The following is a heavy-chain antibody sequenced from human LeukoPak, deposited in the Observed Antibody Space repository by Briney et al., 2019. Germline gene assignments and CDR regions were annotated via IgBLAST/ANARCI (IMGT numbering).Heavy chain of an antibody. V-gene: IGHV3-53*01. CDR3: ARDVGGSYYRVSFDI. Sequence: PGGSLRLSCAASGFTVSSNYINWVRQAPGKGLEWVSVIYSGGSTYYADSVKGRFTISRDNPKNTLYLQMNSLRAEDTAVYYCARDVGGSYYRVSFDIWGQGTRVTVSS. CDR1: GFTVSSNY. D-gene: IGHD1-26*01. CDR2: IYSGGST. J-gene: IGHJ3*02.